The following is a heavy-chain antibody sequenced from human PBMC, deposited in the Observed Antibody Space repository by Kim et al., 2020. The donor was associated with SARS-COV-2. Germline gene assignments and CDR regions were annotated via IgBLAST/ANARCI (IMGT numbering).Heavy chain of an antibody. D-gene: IGHD6-13*01. J-gene: IGHJ5*02. V-gene: IGHV4-59*01. Sequence: NYNPSLESLVTISVATSKNQFSLKLSSVTAADTAVYYCAGDSSSWSGWFDPWGQGTLVTVSS. CDR3: AGDSSSWSGWFDP.